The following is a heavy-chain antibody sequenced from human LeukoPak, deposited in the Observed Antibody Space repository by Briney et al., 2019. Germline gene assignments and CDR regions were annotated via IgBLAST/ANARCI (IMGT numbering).Heavy chain of an antibody. D-gene: IGHD1-26*01. V-gene: IGHV3-21*01. CDR1: GFTFSSYS. CDR2: ISSSSSYI. CDR3: ARYAIVGATEPGI. Sequence: GGSLRLSCAASGFTFSSYSMNWVRQAPGKGLEWVSSISSSSSYIYYADSVKGRFTISRDNAKNSLYLQMNSLRAEDTAVYYCARYAIVGATEPGIWGQGTMVTVSS. J-gene: IGHJ3*02.